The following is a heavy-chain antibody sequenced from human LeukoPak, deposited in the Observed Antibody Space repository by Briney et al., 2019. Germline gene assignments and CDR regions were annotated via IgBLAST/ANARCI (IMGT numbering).Heavy chain of an antibody. Sequence: GESLKISCKGSGYSFTSYWIGWVRQMPGKGLEWMGIIYPGDSDTRYSPSFQGQVTISADKSISTAYLQWSSLKASDTAMYYCARQTKNYDYVWGSPWGAFDIWGQGTMVTVSS. D-gene: IGHD3-16*01. V-gene: IGHV5-51*01. J-gene: IGHJ3*02. CDR2: IYPGDSDT. CDR1: GYSFTSYW. CDR3: ARQTKNYDYVWGSPWGAFDI.